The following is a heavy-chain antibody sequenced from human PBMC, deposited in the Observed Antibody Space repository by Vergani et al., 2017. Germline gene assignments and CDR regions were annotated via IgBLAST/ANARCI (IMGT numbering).Heavy chain of an antibody. CDR1: GDTFKTYV. CDR3: TRAKHNPKNYFYVYYLDV. D-gene: IGHD2/OR15-2a*01. CDR2: IIAFFGTT. J-gene: IGHJ6*03. Sequence: QVQLVQSGAEVRKPGSSVKVSCKASGDTFKTYVFNWVRQAPGQGLEWVGGIIAFFGTTTYAQKFQGRVTITADESTSTVYMELSSLRSEDTAIYYCTRAKHNPKNYFYVYYLDVWGKGTTVTVSS. V-gene: IGHV1-69*01.